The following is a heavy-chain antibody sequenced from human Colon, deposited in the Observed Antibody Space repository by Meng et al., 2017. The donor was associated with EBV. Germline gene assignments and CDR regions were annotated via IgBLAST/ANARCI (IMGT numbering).Heavy chain of an antibody. CDR1: GGSISSSGYY. CDR2: IYYSGST. V-gene: IGHV4-39*01. J-gene: IGHJ2*01. D-gene: IGHD7-27*01. Sequence: QLQQEGAGPGPVKPSETLYLTCTGSGGSISSSGYYWGWIRQPPGKGLEWIGSIYYSGSTYYNPSLKSRVTISVDTSKNQFSLKLSSVTAADTAVYYCASPLGILGIVDLWGRGTLVTVSS. CDR3: ASPLGILGIVDL.